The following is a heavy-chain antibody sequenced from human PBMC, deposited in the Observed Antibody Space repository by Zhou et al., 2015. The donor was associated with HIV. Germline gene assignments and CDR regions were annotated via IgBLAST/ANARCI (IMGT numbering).Heavy chain of an antibody. V-gene: IGHV1-69*01. D-gene: IGHD3-16*02. Sequence: QVQLVQSGAEVKKPGSSVKVSCKASGGTFSSYAISWVRQAPGQGLEWMGGIIPIFGTANYAQKFQGRVTITADESTSTAYMELSSLRSEDTAVYYCARSPREQYDYVWGSYRYGAFDIWGQGTMVTVSS. J-gene: IGHJ3*02. CDR1: GGTFSSYA. CDR3: ARSPREQYDYVWGSYRYGAFDI. CDR2: IIPIFGTA.